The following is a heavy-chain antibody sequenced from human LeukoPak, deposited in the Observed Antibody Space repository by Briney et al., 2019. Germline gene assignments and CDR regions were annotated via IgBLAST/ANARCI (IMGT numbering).Heavy chain of an antibody. Sequence: GESLKISCQGSGYRFTTYWIGWVRQMPGKGLESMGIIYPGDSNTTYSPSFQGQVTISADRSINTAYLQWSSLKASDTAMYYCATLVDTAADWGQGTLVTVSS. CDR3: ATLVDTAAD. CDR1: GYRFTTYW. D-gene: IGHD5-18*01. V-gene: IGHV5-51*01. CDR2: IYPGDSNT. J-gene: IGHJ4*02.